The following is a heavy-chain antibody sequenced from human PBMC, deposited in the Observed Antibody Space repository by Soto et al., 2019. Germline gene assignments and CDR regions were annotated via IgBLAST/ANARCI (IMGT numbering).Heavy chain of an antibody. D-gene: IGHD3-22*01. Sequence: QVQLQESGPGLVKPSETLSLTCTVSGGSVSSGNYYWSWIRQPPGEELEWIGYFYYTGSINYNPSLKSRVTISIDASKNQFSLRLSSVTAADTAVYYCARSMFYSDGSNYSPFDYWGQGTLVTVSS. CDR2: FYYTGSI. CDR1: GGSVSSGNYY. CDR3: ARSMFYSDGSNYSPFDY. V-gene: IGHV4-61*01. J-gene: IGHJ4*02.